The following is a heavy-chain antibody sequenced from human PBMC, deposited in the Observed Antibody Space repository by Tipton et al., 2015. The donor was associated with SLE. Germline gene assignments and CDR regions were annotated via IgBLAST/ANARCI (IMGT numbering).Heavy chain of an antibody. CDR2: INHSGST. V-gene: IGHV4-34*01. CDR3: ARAGGRWLVRKYFDY. Sequence: TLSLTCAVYGGSFSGYYWSWICQPPGKGLEWIGEINHSGSTNYNPSLKSRVTISVDTSKNQFSLKLSSVTAADTAVYYCARAGGRWLVRKYFDYWGQGTLVTVSS. D-gene: IGHD6-19*01. CDR1: GGSFSGYY. J-gene: IGHJ4*02.